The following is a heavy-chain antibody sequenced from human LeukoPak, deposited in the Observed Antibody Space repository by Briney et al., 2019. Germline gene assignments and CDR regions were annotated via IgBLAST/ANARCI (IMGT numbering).Heavy chain of an antibody. V-gene: IGHV3-30*03. CDR3: ARDVLVVAATPGYYYYYGMDV. Sequence: AGGSLRLSCAASGFTFSSYGMHWVRQAPGKGLEWVAVISYDGSNKYYADSVKGRFTISRDNAKNSLYLQMNSLRAEDTAVYYCARDVLVVAATPGYYYYYGMDVWGQGTTVTVSS. CDR2: ISYDGSNK. J-gene: IGHJ6*02. D-gene: IGHD2-15*01. CDR1: GFTFSSYG.